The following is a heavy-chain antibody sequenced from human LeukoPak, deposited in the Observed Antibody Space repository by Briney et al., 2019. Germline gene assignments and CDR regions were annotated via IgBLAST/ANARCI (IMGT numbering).Heavy chain of an antibody. CDR1: GGSISSSSYY. Sequence: SETLSLTCTVSGGSISSSSYYWGWIRQPPGKGLEWIGSIYYSGSTYYSPSLKSRVTISVDTSKNQFSLKLSSVTAADTAVYYCASAFYGDYYFDYWGQGTLVTVSS. CDR2: IYYSGST. D-gene: IGHD4-17*01. CDR3: ASAFYGDYYFDY. J-gene: IGHJ4*02. V-gene: IGHV4-39*01.